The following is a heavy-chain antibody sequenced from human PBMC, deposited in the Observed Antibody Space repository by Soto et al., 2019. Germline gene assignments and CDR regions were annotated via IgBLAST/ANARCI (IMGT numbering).Heavy chain of an antibody. D-gene: IGHD3-9*01. CDR3: ARESHDSLTGPPWVWYFDL. V-gene: IGHV4-34*01. CDR1: GGSFSGYY. J-gene: IGHJ2*01. CDR2: INDRGSI. Sequence: QVQLQQWGAGPLRPLETLSLTCGVSGGSFSGYYWAWIRQSPGQGLEWIGEINDRGSINYNPSLKSRVIISVDASKKHYSLSLRSVTAADTAVYYCARESHDSLTGPPWVWYFDLWGRGTLVTVSS.